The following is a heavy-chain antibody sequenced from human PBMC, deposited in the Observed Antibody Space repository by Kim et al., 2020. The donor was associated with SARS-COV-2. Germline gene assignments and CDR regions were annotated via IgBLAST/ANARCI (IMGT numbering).Heavy chain of an antibody. CDR3: ARGGPYVSSRAFDI. J-gene: IGHJ3*02. V-gene: IGHV3-66*01. Sequence: ADSVKDRFTISRDNSQHTLYLQMDSLRAEDTAVYYCARGGPYVSSRAFDIWGQGTMVTVSS. D-gene: IGHD6-6*01.